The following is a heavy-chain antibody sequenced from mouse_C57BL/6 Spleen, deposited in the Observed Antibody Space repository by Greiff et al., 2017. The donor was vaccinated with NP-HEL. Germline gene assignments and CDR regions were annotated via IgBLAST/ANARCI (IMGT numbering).Heavy chain of an antibody. CDR1: GYTFTSYW. Sequence: QVQLQQPGAELVKPGASVKMSCKASGYTFTSYWITWVKQRPGQGLEWIGDLYPGSGSTNYNEKFKSKATLTVDTSSSTAYMQLSSLTSEDSAVYYCARTDYYGSSYEGPFDYWGQCTTLTVSS. J-gene: IGHJ2*01. D-gene: IGHD1-1*01. CDR2: LYPGSGST. V-gene: IGHV1-55*01. CDR3: ARTDYYGSSYEGPFDY.